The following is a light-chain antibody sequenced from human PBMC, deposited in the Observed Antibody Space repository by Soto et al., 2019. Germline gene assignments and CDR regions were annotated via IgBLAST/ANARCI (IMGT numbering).Light chain of an antibody. CDR3: QQYDNLPLS. J-gene: IGKJ4*01. Sequence: DIQLTQSPPSQSASVGDRVTITCQASQDINNYLNWYQQKPGKAPELLIYDASTLETGVPSRFSGSGSGTDFTFAISSLQPEEFATYYCQQYDNLPLSFGGGTKLEI. CDR2: DAS. CDR1: QDINNY. V-gene: IGKV1-33*01.